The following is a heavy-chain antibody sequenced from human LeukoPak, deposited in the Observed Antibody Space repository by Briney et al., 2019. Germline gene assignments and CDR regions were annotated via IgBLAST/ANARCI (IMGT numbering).Heavy chain of an antibody. J-gene: IGHJ5*02. CDR3: ARGDYDFWSSYQSYNWFDP. CDR1: GYTFTGYY. D-gene: IGHD3-3*01. CDR2: INPNSGGT. V-gene: IGHV1-2*02. Sequence: GASVKVSCKASGYTFTGYYMHWVRQAPGQGLEWMGWINPNSGGTNYAQKFQGRVTMTRDTSISTAYMELSRLRPDDTAVYYCARGDYDFWSSYQSYNWFDPWGQGTLVTVSS.